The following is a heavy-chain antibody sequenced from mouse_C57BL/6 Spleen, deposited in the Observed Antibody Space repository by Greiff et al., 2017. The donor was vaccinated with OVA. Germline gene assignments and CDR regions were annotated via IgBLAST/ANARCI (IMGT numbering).Heavy chain of an antibody. CDR3: VRVYSWFAY. CDR2: IDPENGDT. D-gene: IGHD1-1*01. Sequence: VQLQQSGAELVRPGASVKLSCTASGFNIKDDYMHWVKQRPEQGLEWIGWIDPENGDTEYASKFQGKATITADTSSNTAYLQLSSLTSEDTAVYYCVRVYSWFAYWGQGTLVTVSA. CDR1: GFNIKDDY. J-gene: IGHJ3*01. V-gene: IGHV14-4*01.